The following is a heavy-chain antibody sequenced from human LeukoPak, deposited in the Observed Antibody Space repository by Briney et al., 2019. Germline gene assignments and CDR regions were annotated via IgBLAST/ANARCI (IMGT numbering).Heavy chain of an antibody. Sequence: SETLSLTCSVSGDSLSEYFWSWIRQSPGKGLEWIGYIHYSGSTNYNPSLKNRVTMSVDTSKNQFSLKLNSVTAAATAVYYCARFQYKAAFDIWGQGTMVTVSS. D-gene: IGHD1-1*01. V-gene: IGHV4-59*01. CDR1: GDSLSEYF. CDR2: IHYSGST. CDR3: ARFQYKAAFDI. J-gene: IGHJ3*02.